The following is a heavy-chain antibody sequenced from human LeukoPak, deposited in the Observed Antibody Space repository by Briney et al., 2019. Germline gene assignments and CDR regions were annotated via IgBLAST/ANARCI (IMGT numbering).Heavy chain of an antibody. CDR3: STEDKYCSGANCGKY. CDR2: FNPNSGGT. J-gene: IGHJ4*02. Sequence: ASVKVSCKASGYTFTGYYMHWVRQAPGQGLEWMGWFNPNSGGTNYAQKFQGRVTMTRDTSISTAYMELSSLRSDDTAVYYCSTEDKYCSGANCGKYWGQGTLVTVSS. CDR1: GYTFTGYY. V-gene: IGHV1-2*02. D-gene: IGHD2-15*01.